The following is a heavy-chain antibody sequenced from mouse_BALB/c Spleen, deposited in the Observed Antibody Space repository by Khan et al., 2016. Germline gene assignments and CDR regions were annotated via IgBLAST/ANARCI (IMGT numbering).Heavy chain of an antibody. J-gene: IGHJ4*01. Sequence: QVQLQQSGAGLVKPGASVKLSCKASGYTFTEYIIHWVKQRSGQGLEWIGWFYPLIGSIKYNEKFKDKATLTSDKSSSNDYMELRRLTSEDSAVYCWARQDGNPHYAMDYWGQGTSVTVSS. V-gene: IGHV1-62-2*01. CDR1: GYTFTEYI. D-gene: IGHD2-1*01. CDR3: ARQDGNPHYAMDY. CDR2: FYPLIGSI.